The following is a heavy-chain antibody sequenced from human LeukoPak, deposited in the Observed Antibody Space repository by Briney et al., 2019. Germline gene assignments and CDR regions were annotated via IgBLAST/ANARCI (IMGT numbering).Heavy chain of an antibody. V-gene: IGHV1-2*02. CDR2: INPNSGGT. D-gene: IGHD2-15*01. J-gene: IGHJ4*02. CDR3: ARSNRGGVENRRYCSGGSCYVGPPYYFDY. CDR1: GYTFTGYY. Sequence: ASVKVSCKASGYTFTGYYMHWVRQAPGQGLEWMGWINPNSGGTNYAQKFQGRVTMTRDTSISTAYMELSRLRSDATAVYYCARSNRGGVENRRYCSGGSCYVGPPYYFDYWGQGTLVTVSS.